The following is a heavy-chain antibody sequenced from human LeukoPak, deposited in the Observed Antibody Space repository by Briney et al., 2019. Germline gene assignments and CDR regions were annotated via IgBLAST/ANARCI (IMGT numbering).Heavy chain of an antibody. CDR1: GGSISSYY. J-gene: IGHJ4*02. CDR2: IYYSGST. D-gene: IGHD3-3*01. CDR3: ASRSSIWSGYQDTLYYFDS. V-gene: IGHV4-59*01. Sequence: SETLSLTCTVSGGSISSYYWSWLRQPPGKRLEWIGHIYYSGSTNYNPSLKSRVTISVDTSKNQFSLKLSSVTAADTAVYYCASRSSIWSGYQDTLYYFDSWGQGTLVTVSS.